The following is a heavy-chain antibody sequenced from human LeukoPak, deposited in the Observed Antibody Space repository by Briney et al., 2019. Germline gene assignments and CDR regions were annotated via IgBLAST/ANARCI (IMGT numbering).Heavy chain of an antibody. V-gene: IGHV3-23*01. J-gene: IGHJ4*02. CDR1: GFTFSSYG. D-gene: IGHD3-16*01. Sequence: PGGSLRLSCAASGFTFSSYGMSWVRQAPGKGLEWVSAISGSGGSTYYADSVKGRFTISRDNSKNTLYLQMNSLRAEDTAVYYCAKGLRAPNSEKFDYWGQGTLVTVSS. CDR3: AKGLRAPNSEKFDY. CDR2: ISGSGGST.